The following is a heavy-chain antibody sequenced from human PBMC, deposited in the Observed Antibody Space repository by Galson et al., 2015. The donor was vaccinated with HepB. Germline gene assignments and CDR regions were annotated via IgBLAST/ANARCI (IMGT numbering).Heavy chain of an antibody. Sequence: SVKVSCKASGCTFSSYTISWVRQAPGQGLEWMGRIIPIIGTANYAQKFQGRVTITADKSTSTAYMELSSLRSEDTAVYYCARDPGYSGYGVAGYFDYWGQGTLVTVSP. J-gene: IGHJ4*02. CDR1: GCTFSSYT. CDR2: IIPIIGTA. D-gene: IGHD5-12*01. V-gene: IGHV1-69*08. CDR3: ARDPGYSGYGVAGYFDY.